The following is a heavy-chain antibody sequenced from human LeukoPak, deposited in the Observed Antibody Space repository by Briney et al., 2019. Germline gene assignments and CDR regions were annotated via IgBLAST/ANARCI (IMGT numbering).Heavy chain of an antibody. V-gene: IGHV3-7*03. Sequence: GGSLRLSCAASGFTFSSYWMNWARQAPGKGLEWVASINHNGNVNYYVDSVKGRFTISRDNAKSSLYQQMSNLRAEDMAVYFCARGGGLDVWGQGATVTVSS. J-gene: IGHJ6*02. D-gene: IGHD3-16*01. CDR1: GFTFSSYW. CDR3: ARGGGLDV. CDR2: INHNGNVN.